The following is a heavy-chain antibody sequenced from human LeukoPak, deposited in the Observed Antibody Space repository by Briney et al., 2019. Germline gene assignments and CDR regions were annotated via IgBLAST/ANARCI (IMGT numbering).Heavy chain of an antibody. J-gene: IGHJ4*02. CDR3: AKDGHDFWSGYYFDY. V-gene: IGHV3-30*18. Sequence: GRSLRLSCAASGFTFSSYGMHWVRQAPGKGLEGVAVISYDGSNKYYADSVKGRFTTSRDNSKNTLYLQMNSLRAEDTAVYYCAKDGHDFWSGYYFDYWGQGTLVTVSS. CDR1: GFTFSSYG. CDR2: ISYDGSNK. D-gene: IGHD3-3*01.